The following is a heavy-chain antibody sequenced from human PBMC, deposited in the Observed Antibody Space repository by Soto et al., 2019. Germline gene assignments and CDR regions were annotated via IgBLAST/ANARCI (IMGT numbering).Heavy chain of an antibody. D-gene: IGHD1-26*01. CDR3: ISTLGARFDY. Sequence: GASVKVSCKASGYTFTSQNMHWVRQAPGQGLEWMGVINPSIGTTTYAQKFQGRVTMTSDTSTSPVYMEVSSLRSEDTAVYYCISTLGARFDYWGQGTLVTVSS. J-gene: IGHJ4*02. V-gene: IGHV1-46*03. CDR1: GYTFTSQN. CDR2: INPSIGTT.